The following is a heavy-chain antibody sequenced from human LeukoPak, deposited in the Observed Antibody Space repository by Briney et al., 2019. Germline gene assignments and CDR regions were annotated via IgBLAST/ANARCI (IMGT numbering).Heavy chain of an antibody. Sequence: SETLSLTCTVSGGSISSYSWSWIRQPPGKGLEWIGYIYYSGSTNYNPSLKSRVTISVDTSKNQFSLKLSSVTAADTAVYYCARAGGYCSTTSCPFNYFYYYMDVWGKGTTVTVSS. J-gene: IGHJ6*03. CDR1: GGSISSYS. CDR3: ARAGGYCSTTSCPFNYFYYYMDV. V-gene: IGHV4-59*01. D-gene: IGHD2-2*01. CDR2: IYYSGST.